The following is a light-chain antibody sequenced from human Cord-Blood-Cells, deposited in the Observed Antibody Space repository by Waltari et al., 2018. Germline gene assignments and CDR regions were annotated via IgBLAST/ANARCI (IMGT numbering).Light chain of an antibody. V-gene: IGKV3-11*01. J-gene: IGKJ4*01. CDR3: QQRSNWPPLT. Sequence: EIVLPQSPATLSFSPGERATLSCRASQSVSSYLAWYQQKPGQAPRLLIYDASNRATGIPARFSGSGSGTDFTLTISSLEPEDFAVYYCQQRSNWPPLTFGGGTKVEIK. CDR2: DAS. CDR1: QSVSSY.